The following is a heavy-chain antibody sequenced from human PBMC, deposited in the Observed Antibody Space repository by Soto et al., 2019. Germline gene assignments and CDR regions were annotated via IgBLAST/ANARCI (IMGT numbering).Heavy chain of an antibody. CDR3: ARSSTSANYFDY. CDR2: IYYSGST. CDR1: GGSISSGGYY. D-gene: IGHD2-2*01. J-gene: IGHJ4*02. V-gene: IGHV4-31*03. Sequence: SETLSLTCTVSGGSISSGGYYWSWIRQHPGKGLEWIRYIYYSGSTHYNPSHESRVTISVDTSKNQFFLKLSSVSAADTAVYYCARSSTSANYFDYWGQGTLVTVSS.